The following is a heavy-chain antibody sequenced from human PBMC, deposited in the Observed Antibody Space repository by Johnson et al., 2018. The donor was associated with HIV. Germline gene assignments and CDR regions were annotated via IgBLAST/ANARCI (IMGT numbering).Heavy chain of an antibody. CDR2: IYSETDGGTT. D-gene: IGHD1-14*01. J-gene: IGHJ3*02. CDR1: GFTFINAW. V-gene: IGHV3-15*01. CDR3: ARDQGGNHNAFDI. Sequence: VQLVESGGGVVRPGGSLRLSCAASGFTFINAWMNWVRQAPGKGLEWVGRIYSETDGGTTDYAAPVKGRFTISRDDSKNTLYLQMNSLRAEDTAVYYCARDQGGNHNAFDIWGQGTMVTVSS.